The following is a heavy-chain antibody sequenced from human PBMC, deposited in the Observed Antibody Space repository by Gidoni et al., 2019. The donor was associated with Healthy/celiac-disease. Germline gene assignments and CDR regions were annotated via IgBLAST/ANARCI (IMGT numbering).Heavy chain of an antibody. V-gene: IGHV3-23*01. D-gene: IGHD3-22*01. CDR2: ISGSGGST. J-gene: IGHJ4*02. CDR1: GVTCSSYA. CDR3: AKSYDSSGYYYDDY. Sequence: EVQLLESGGGLVQPGGSLRLSCAASGVTCSSYAMSWVRQAPGKGLEWVSAISGSGGSTYYADSVKGRFTISRDNSKNTLYLQMNSLRAEDTAVYYCAKSYDSSGYYYDDYWGQGTLVTVSS.